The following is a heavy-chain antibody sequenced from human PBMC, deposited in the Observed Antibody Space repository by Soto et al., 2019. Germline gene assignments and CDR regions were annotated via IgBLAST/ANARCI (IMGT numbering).Heavy chain of an antibody. V-gene: IGHV1-24*01. CDR1: GYTLTELS. D-gene: IGHD3-16*02. CDR2: FDPEDGET. CDR3: ATVVWGSYRDFGFFDD. J-gene: IGHJ4*02. Sequence: VASVKVSCKVSGYTLTELSMHWVRQAPGKGLEWMGGFDPEDGETIYAQKFQGRVTMTEDTSTDTAYMELSSLRSEDTAVYYCATVVWGSYRDFGFFDDRGQRSPVTVSS.